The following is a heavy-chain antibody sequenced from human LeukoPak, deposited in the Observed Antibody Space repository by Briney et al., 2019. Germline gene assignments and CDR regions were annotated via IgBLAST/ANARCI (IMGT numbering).Heavy chain of an antibody. Sequence: SETLSLTCTVSGASISSGGYYWSWIRQHPGKGLEWIGYIYYSGSTYYYNPSLKSRVTISVDTSKNQFSLELTSVTAADTAVYYCARDRVSWGLNYYYYGMDVWGQGTTVTVSS. V-gene: IGHV4-31*03. J-gene: IGHJ6*02. D-gene: IGHD3-10*01. CDR1: GASISSGGYY. CDR2: IYYSGSTY. CDR3: ARDRVSWGLNYYYYGMDV.